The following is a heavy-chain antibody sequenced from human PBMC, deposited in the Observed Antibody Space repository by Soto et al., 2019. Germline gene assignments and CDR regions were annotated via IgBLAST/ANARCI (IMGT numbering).Heavy chain of an antibody. Sequence: GESLKISCEGSGYSFIDYWIGWVRQVPGKGLEWMGVIYPGDSDTRYSPSFQGHVTISADKSISTAYLQWSSLKASDTTMYYCARPSRYYYYYGMDVWGQGTTVTVSS. CDR2: IYPGDSDT. CDR1: GYSFIDYW. CDR3: ARPSRYYYYYGMDV. V-gene: IGHV5-51*01. J-gene: IGHJ6*02.